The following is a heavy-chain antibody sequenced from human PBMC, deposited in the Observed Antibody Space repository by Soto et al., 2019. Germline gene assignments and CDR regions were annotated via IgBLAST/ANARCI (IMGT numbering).Heavy chain of an antibody. Sequence: GASVKVSCKASGYTFTSYAMHWVRQAPGQRLEWMGWINAGNGNTKYSQKFQGRVTITRDTSASTAYMELSSLGSEDTAVYYCARAMTTVTTNWFDPWGQGTLVTVSS. V-gene: IGHV1-3*01. D-gene: IGHD4-17*01. CDR3: ARAMTTVTTNWFDP. CDR1: GYTFTSYA. CDR2: INAGNGNT. J-gene: IGHJ5*02.